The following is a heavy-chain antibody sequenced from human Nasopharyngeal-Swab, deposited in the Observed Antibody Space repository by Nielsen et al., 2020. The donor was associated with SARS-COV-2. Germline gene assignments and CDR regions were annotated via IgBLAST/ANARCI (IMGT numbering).Heavy chain of an antibody. Sequence: WIRQPPGKGLEWIGEINHSGSTNYNPSLKSRVTISVDTSKNQFSLKLSSVTAADTAVYYCARGSGGSYSRYYYYGMDVWGQGTTVTSP. CDR3: ARGSGGSYSRYYYYGMDV. J-gene: IGHJ6*02. CDR2: INHSGST. D-gene: IGHD1-26*01. V-gene: IGHV4-34*01.